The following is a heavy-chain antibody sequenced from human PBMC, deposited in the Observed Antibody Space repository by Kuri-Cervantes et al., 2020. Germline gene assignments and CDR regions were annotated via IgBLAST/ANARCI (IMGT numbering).Heavy chain of an antibody. Sequence: GESLKISCAASGFTFSSYGMHWVRQAPGKGLEWVAVISYDGSNKYYADSVKGRFTISGDNSKNTLYLQMNSLRAEDTAVYYCARDGGSSWYRAFDYWGQGTLVTVSS. D-gene: IGHD6-13*01. CDR3: ARDGGSSWYRAFDY. CDR2: ISYDGSNK. CDR1: GFTFSSYG. V-gene: IGHV3-30*03. J-gene: IGHJ4*02.